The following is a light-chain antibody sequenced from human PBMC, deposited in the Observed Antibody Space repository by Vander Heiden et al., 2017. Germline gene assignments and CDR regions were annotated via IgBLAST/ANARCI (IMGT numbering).Light chain of an antibody. CDR2: EVS. Sequence: QSALTQPASVSGSPAQSITTSCTGTSSDVGSYNLVSWYQQHPGKAPKLMIYEVSKRPSGVSNRFSGSKSGNTASLTISGLQAEDEADYYCCSYAGSSTNWVFGGGTKLTVL. V-gene: IGLV2-23*02. CDR3: CSYAGSSTNWV. J-gene: IGLJ3*02. CDR1: SSDVGSYNL.